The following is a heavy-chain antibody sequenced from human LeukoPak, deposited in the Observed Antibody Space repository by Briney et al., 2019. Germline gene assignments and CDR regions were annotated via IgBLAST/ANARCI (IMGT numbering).Heavy chain of an antibody. D-gene: IGHD3-10*01. J-gene: IGHJ1*01. CDR3: AKDRGYYGSGSYKEYFQH. Sequence: HPGGSLRLSCAASGFTFSSYAMTWVRQAPGKGLEWVSAISGSGDSTYYADSVKGRFTTSRDNSKNTLYLQMNSLRAEDTAVYYCAKDRGYYGSGSYKEYFQHWGQGTLVTVSS. CDR2: ISGSGDST. V-gene: IGHV3-23*01. CDR1: GFTFSSYA.